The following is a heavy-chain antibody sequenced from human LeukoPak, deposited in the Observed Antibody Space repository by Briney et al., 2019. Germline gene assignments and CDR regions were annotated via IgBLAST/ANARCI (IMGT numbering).Heavy chain of an antibody. CDR1: GYTFTSYD. V-gene: IGHV1-8*01. CDR2: MNPNSGNS. J-gene: IGHJ4*02. Sequence: ASVKVSCKASGYTFTSYDINWVRQATGQGLEWMGWMNPNSGNSGYAQKFQGRVTMTRDTSTSTVYMELSSLRSEDTAVYYCARQQGLQNLNFDYWGQGTLVTVSS. D-gene: IGHD4-11*01. CDR3: ARQQGLQNLNFDY.